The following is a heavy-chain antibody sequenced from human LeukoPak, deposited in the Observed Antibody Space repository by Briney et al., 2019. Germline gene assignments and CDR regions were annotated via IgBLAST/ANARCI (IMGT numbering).Heavy chain of an antibody. CDR2: ISGSGGST. CDR3: AKESPNYDFWSGYYPYFDY. V-gene: IGHV3-23*01. CDR1: GFTFSSYA. D-gene: IGHD3-3*01. J-gene: IGHJ4*02. Sequence: GGPLRLSCAASGFTFSSYAMSWVRQAPGRGLEWVSAISGSGGSTYYADSVKGRFTISRDNSKNTLYLQVNSLRAEDTAVYYCAKESPNYDFWSGYYPYFDYWGQGTLVTVSS.